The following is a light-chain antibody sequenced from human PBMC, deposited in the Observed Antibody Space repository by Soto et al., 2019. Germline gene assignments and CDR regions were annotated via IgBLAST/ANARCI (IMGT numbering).Light chain of an antibody. J-gene: IGKJ1*01. V-gene: IGKV3-15*01. CDR1: QSVSSN. CDR2: GAS. CDR3: QQYHNWWT. Sequence: IEMTQPPATLSVSPGERATLSCRASQSVSSNLVWYQQKPGQAPRLLIYGASTRVTGIPARFSGSGSGTEFTLTISSLQSEDFAVYYCQQYHNWWTFGQGTKEDI.